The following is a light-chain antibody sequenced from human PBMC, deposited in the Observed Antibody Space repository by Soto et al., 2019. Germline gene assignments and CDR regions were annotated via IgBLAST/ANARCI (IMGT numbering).Light chain of an antibody. CDR3: CSYTRSGTLI. CDR1: SGDIGDYNY. J-gene: IGLJ1*01. CDR2: DVS. Sequence: QSVLTQPASVSGSPGQSITISCVGTSGDIGDYNYVSWYQQHPGKVTKVIIYDVSNRPSGVSYRFSGTKSGNTASLTVSWLQAEDEADYYCCSYTRSGTLIFGTGTKVTVL. V-gene: IGLV2-14*01.